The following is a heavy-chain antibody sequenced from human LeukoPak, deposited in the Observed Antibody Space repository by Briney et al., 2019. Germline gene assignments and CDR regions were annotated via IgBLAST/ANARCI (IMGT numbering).Heavy chain of an antibody. V-gene: IGHV3-21*01. Sequence: SGGSLRLSCAASGFTFSSYSMNWVRQAPGKGLEWVSSISSSSSYIYYADSVKGRFTISRDNAKNSLYLQMNSLRAEDTAVYYCARAPAVGATGRNWFDPWGQGTLVTVSS. CDR3: ARAPAVGATGRNWFDP. CDR2: ISSSSSYI. J-gene: IGHJ5*02. CDR1: GFTFSSYS. D-gene: IGHD1-26*01.